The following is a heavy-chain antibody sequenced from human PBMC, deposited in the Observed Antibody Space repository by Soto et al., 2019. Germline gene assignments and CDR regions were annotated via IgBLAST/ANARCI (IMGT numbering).Heavy chain of an antibody. CDR1: GFTFSSYG. D-gene: IGHD3-22*01. V-gene: IGHV3-33*01. J-gene: IGHJ4*02. CDR3: ARDWEVAYDRSVPDY. CDR2: IWYDGSNK. Sequence: PGGSLRLSCAASGFTFSSYGMHWVRQAPGKGLEWVAVIWYDGSNKYYADSVKGRFTISRDNSKNTLYLQMNSLRAEDTAVYYCARDWEVAYDRSVPDYWGQGTLVIVSS.